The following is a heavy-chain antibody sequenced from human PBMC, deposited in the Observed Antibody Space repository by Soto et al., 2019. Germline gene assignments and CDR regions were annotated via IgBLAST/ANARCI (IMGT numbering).Heavy chain of an antibody. CDR3: ARVAGIAAAGPFDS. Sequence: QVQLVESGGGLVKPGGSLRLSCAASGFSFSDYYMSWVRQSPGKGLEWISHISSLSGNTDYADSVKGRFTISRDDARKALYLEMTTLRVEDTALYYCARVAGIAAAGPFDSWGQGTLVTVSS. V-gene: IGHV3-11*06. CDR2: ISSLSGNT. CDR1: GFSFSDYY. D-gene: IGHD6-13*01. J-gene: IGHJ4*02.